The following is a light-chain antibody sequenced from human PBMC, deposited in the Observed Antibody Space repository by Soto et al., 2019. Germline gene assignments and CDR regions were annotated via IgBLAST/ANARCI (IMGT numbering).Light chain of an antibody. CDR2: DTR. Sequence: QAVVTQDPSLIVSPGGTVTLTCDSSTGAVTSGHYPYWFQQKPGQAPRTLIYDTRHKHSWTPARFSGSLLGGKAALTLSGAQPEDEADYYCLLWYNSARVFGGGTKLTVL. CDR1: TGAVTSGHY. CDR3: LLWYNSARV. J-gene: IGLJ3*02. V-gene: IGLV7-46*01.